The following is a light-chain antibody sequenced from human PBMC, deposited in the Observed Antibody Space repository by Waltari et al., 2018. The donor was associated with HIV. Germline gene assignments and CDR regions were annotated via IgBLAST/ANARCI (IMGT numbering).Light chain of an antibody. CDR1: NIGSKN. V-gene: IGLV3-9*01. CDR2: RDN. J-gene: IGLJ2*01. Sequence: SYELTQPLSVSVALGQTARITCGGNNIGSKNVHWYQQKPGQAPVLVIYRDNNRPSGIPDRFSGSNAGNTATLTISRAQAGDEADYYCQVWDSSTVFGGGTKLTVL. CDR3: QVWDSSTV.